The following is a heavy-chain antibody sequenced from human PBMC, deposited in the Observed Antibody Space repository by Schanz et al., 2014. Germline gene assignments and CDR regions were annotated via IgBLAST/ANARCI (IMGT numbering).Heavy chain of an antibody. CDR1: GYTFTSYG. D-gene: IGHD3-3*01. V-gene: IGHV1-18*01. Sequence: QVQLVQSGAEVKKPGASVKVSCKASGYTFTSYGISWVRQAPGQGLEWMGWISAYNGNTKYPQKLQGRVTMTTDPYTSTACMELRSVRSDDTAVYCCARGRRFFDRDDLYYFDSWGQGTLGTVSS. J-gene: IGHJ4*02. CDR2: ISAYNGNT. CDR3: ARGRRFFDRDDLYYFDS.